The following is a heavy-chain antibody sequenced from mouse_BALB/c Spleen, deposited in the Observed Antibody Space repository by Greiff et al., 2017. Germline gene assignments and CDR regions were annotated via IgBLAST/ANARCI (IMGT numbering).Heavy chain of an antibody. D-gene: IGHD2-14*01. Sequence: QVQLQQSGAELVKPGTSVKLSCKASGYNFTSYWINWVKLRPGQGLEWIGDIYPGSGSTNYNEKFKSKATLTVDTSSSTAYMQLSSLASEDSALYYCARLDRRFAYWGQGTLVTVSA. J-gene: IGHJ3*01. CDR1: GYNFTSYW. CDR3: ARLDRRFAY. CDR2: IYPGSGST. V-gene: IGHV1-55*01.